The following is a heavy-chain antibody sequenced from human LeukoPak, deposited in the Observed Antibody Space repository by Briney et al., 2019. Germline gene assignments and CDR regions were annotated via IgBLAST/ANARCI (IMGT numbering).Heavy chain of an antibody. D-gene: IGHD4-17*01. Sequence: GGSLRLSCAATGFTFRNYGMNWVRQAPGKGLEWVSVIYSGGMTYYADSVRGRFTISRDDSRSMVSLQMHTLRVEDTAVYYCARVSHDYGDSYFDYWGQGTLVTVSS. J-gene: IGHJ4*02. CDR3: ARVSHDYGDSYFDY. CDR2: IYSGGMT. CDR1: GFTFRNYG. V-gene: IGHV3-66*01.